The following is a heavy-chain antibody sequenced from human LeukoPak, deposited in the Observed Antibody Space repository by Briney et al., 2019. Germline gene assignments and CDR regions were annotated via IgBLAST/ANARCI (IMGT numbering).Heavy chain of an antibody. CDR1: GFIFSDHY. CDR2: IRKRVNSYTT. V-gene: IGHV3-72*01. J-gene: IGHJ4*02. Sequence: PGGSLRLSCAASGFIFSDHYMDWVRQAPGKGLEWVGRIRKRVNSYTTEYAASVKDRFTISRDDSKNSLYLQMNSLRAEDTAVYYCARDLSGTLLDYWGQGTLVTVSS. D-gene: IGHD1-26*01. CDR3: ARDLSGTLLDY.